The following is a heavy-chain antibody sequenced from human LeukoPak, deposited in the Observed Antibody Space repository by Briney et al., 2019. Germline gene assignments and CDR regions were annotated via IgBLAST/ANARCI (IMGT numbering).Heavy chain of an antibody. J-gene: IGHJ6*03. Sequence: ASVKVSCKASGYTFSGSYIHWVRQAPGQGLEWLGRINPNSGDTNYAQNLHGRVTMTRDTSITTAYMELNSLTSDDTAIYFCARSAEHCNNGVCFTDYYMDVWGKGTTVTVSS. CDR1: GYTFSGSY. V-gene: IGHV1-2*06. CDR2: INPNSGDT. D-gene: IGHD2-8*01. CDR3: ARSAEHCNNGVCFTDYYMDV.